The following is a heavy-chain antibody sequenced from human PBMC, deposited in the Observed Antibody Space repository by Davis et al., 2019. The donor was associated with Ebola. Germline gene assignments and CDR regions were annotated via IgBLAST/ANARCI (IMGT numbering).Heavy chain of an antibody. J-gene: IGHJ4*02. CDR2: IRSKANSYAT. V-gene: IGHV3-73*01. D-gene: IGHD4-17*01. Sequence: GGSLRLSCAASGFTFSGSAMHWVRQASGKGLEWVGRIRSKANSYATAYAASVKGRFTISRDDSKNTAYLQMNSLKTEDTAVYYCTRSHDYGDYADYWGQGTLVTVSS. CDR3: TRSHDYGDYADY. CDR1: GFTFSGSA.